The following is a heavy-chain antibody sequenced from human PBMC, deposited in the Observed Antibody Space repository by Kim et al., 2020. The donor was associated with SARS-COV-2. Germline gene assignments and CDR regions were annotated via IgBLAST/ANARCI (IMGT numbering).Heavy chain of an antibody. Sequence: GGSLRLSCAASGFTFSSYSMNWVRQAPGKGLEWVSSISSSSSYIYYADSVKGRFTISRDNAKNSLYLKMNSLRAEDTAVYYCARGLGELGSYGMDVWGQGTTVTVSS. J-gene: IGHJ6*02. CDR2: ISSSSSYI. CDR3: ARGLGELGSYGMDV. D-gene: IGHD3-10*01. CDR1: GFTFSSYS. V-gene: IGHV3-21*01.